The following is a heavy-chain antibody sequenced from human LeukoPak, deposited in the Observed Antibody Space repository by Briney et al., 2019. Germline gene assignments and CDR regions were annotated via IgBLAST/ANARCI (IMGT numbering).Heavy chain of an antibody. D-gene: IGHD1-7*01. CDR2: IYYSGST. CDR1: GGSISSYY. Sequence: SETLSLTCTVSGGSISSYYWSWIRQPPGKGLEWIGYIYYSGSTNYNPSLKSRVTISVDTSKNQFSLKLSSVTAADTAVYYCARDKGNYDGFDPWGQGTLVTVSS. J-gene: IGHJ5*02. V-gene: IGHV4-59*01. CDR3: ARDKGNYDGFDP.